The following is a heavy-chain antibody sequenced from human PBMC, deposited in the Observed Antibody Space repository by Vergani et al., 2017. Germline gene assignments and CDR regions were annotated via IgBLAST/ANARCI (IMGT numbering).Heavy chain of an antibody. D-gene: IGHD3-10*01. CDR1: GYSISSGYY. Sequence: QVQLQESGPGLVKPSETLSLTCAVSGYSISSGYYWGWIRQPPGKGLEWIGYIYYSGSTYYNPSLKSRVTISVDTSKNQFSLKLSSVTAADTAVYYCARAESQFGVFDPWGQGTLVTVSS. CDR2: IYYSGST. V-gene: IGHV4-38-2*01. CDR3: ARAESQFGVFDP. J-gene: IGHJ5*02.